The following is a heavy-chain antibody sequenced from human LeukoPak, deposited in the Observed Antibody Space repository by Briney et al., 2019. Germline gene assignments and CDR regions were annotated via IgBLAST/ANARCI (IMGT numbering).Heavy chain of an antibody. CDR2: INHSGST. D-gene: IGHD3-16*02. J-gene: IGHJ4*02. Sequence: PSETLSLTCAVYGGSFSGYYWSWIRQPPGKGLEWIGEINHSGSTNYNPSLKSRVTISVDTSKNQFSLKLSSVTAADTAVYYCARDHWSDDYVWGSYRSWGQGTLVTVSS. CDR3: ARDHWSDDYVWGSYRS. V-gene: IGHV4-34*01. CDR1: GGSFSGYY.